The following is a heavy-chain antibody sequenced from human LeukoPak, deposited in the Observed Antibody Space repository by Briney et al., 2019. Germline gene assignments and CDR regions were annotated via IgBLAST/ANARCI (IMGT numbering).Heavy chain of an antibody. J-gene: IGHJ4*02. CDR2: ISYDGSNK. V-gene: IGHV3-30-3*01. CDR3: ARDSAASGTPYFDY. D-gene: IGHD6-13*01. Sequence: PGGSLRLSCAASGFTFSSYAMHWVRQAPGKGLEWVAVISYDGSNKYYADSVKGRFTISRDNSKNTLYLQMNSLRAEDTAVYYCARDSAASGTPYFDYWGQGTLVTVSS. CDR1: GFTFSSYA.